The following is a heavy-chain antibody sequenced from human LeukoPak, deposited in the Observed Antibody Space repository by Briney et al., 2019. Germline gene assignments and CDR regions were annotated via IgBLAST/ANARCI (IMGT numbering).Heavy chain of an antibody. CDR1: GYTFTGYY. D-gene: IGHD1-7*01. CDR2: INPNNGGT. Sequence: ASVKVSCKASGYTFTGYYMHWVRQAPGQGLEWMGWINPNNGGTNYAQKFQGRVTMTRDTSISTAYMELSRLRSDDTAVYYCARETLLTGTTSGWGQGTLVTVSS. V-gene: IGHV1-2*02. CDR3: ARETLLTGTTSG. J-gene: IGHJ4*02.